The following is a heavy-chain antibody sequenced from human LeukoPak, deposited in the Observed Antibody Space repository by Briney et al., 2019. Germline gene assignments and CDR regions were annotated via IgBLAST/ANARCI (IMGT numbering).Heavy chain of an antibody. CDR3: ASVSIAVAGTWFDY. CDR2: INPNGGGT. CDR1: GYTFTGYY. Sequence: ASVKVSCKASGYTFTGYYMHWVRQAPGQGLEWMGWINPNGGGTNYAQKFQGRVTMTRDTSISTAYMELSRLRSDDTAVYYCASVSIAVAGTWFDYWGQGTLVTVSS. D-gene: IGHD6-19*01. J-gene: IGHJ4*02. V-gene: IGHV1-2*02.